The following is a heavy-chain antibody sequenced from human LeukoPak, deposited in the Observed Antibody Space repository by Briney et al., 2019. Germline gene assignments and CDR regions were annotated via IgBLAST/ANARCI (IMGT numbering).Heavy chain of an antibody. J-gene: IGHJ4*02. CDR3: ARDSVWGLAAAGAIDY. CDR2: IYHSGST. V-gene: IGHV4-4*02. CDR1: GGSISSSNW. D-gene: IGHD6-13*01. Sequence: SGTLSLTCAVSGGSISSSNWWSWVRQPPGKGLEWIGEIYHSGSTNYNPSLKSRVTISVDKSKNQFSLKLSSVTAADTAVYYCARDSVWGLAAAGAIDYWGQGTLVTVSS.